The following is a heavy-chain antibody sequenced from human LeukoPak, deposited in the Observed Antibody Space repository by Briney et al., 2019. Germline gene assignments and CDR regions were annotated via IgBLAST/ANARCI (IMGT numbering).Heavy chain of an antibody. D-gene: IGHD2-2*03. J-gene: IGHJ4*02. CDR2: ISSSSSYI. V-gene: IGHV3-21*01. CDR1: GFTFSSYS. CDR3: ARDAGPLDRGYCSSTSCYPPASFDY. Sequence: GGSLRLSCAASGFTFSSYSMNWVRQAPGKGLEWVSSISSSSSYIYYADSVKGRFTISRDNAKNSLYLQMNSLRAEDTAVYYCARDAGPLDRGYCSSTSCYPPASFDYWGQGTLVTVSS.